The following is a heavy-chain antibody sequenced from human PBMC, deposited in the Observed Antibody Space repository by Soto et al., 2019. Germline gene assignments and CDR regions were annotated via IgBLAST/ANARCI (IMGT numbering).Heavy chain of an antibody. CDR3: ARPGSSSSHYYYYYGMDV. D-gene: IGHD6-6*01. J-gene: IGHJ6*02. CDR2: IIPIFGTA. CDR1: GGTFSSYA. V-gene: IGHV1-69*12. Sequence: QVQLVQSGAEVKKPGSSVKVSCKASGGTFSSYAISWVRQAPGQGLEWMGGIIPIFGTANYAQKFQGRVTITAAESTSTADMELSSLRSEDTAVYYCARPGSSSSHYYYYYGMDVWGQGTTVTVSS.